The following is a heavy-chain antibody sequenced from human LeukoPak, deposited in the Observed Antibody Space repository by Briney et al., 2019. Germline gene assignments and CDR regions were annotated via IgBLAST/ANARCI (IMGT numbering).Heavy chain of an antibody. V-gene: IGHV1-69*04. Sequence: SVKVSCKASGGTFSSYTISWVRQAPGQGLEWMGRIIPILGIANYAQKFQGRVTITVDKSTSTAYMELSSLRSEDTAVYYCARDPGWFGELFQPLDYWGQGTLVTVSS. D-gene: IGHD3-10*01. CDR3: ARDPGWFGELFQPLDY. J-gene: IGHJ4*02. CDR1: GGTFSSYT. CDR2: IIPILGIA.